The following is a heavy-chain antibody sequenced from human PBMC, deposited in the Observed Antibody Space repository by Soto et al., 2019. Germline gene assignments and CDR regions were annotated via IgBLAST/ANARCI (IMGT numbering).Heavy chain of an antibody. J-gene: IGHJ6*02. D-gene: IGHD3-16*01. CDR2: ISVSGGDT. V-gene: IGHV3-23*01. CDR3: AKDPATPYSEYSGLGNYGLDV. Sequence: EAQLLASGGGLVQPGGSLRVSCAASGLTFSSYAMSWVRQAPGKGLGWVSGISVSGGDTYYADSVKGGFTVSRNNSKKTLYRQMSSLRADDTAVYFCAKDPATPYSEYSGLGNYGLDVWGQGTTVTVSS. CDR1: GLTFSSYA.